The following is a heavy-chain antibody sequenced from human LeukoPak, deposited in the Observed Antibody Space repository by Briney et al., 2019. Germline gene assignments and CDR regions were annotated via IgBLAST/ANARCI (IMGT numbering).Heavy chain of an antibody. CDR2: ISSSGSNI. CDR3: ARQGAYYDYVWGSYRYSDY. V-gene: IGHV3-11*04. D-gene: IGHD3-16*02. Sequence: PGGSLRLSCAASGFTFSDYYMSWIRQAPGKGLEWVSYISSSGSNIYYADSVRGRVTISRDNAKNSLYLQMNSLRAEDTAVYYCARQGAYYDYVWGSYRYSDYWGQGTLVTVSS. CDR1: GFTFSDYY. J-gene: IGHJ4*02.